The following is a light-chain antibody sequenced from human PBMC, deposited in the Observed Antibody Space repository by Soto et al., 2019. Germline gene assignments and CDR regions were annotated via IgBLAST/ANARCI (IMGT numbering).Light chain of an antibody. Sequence: EIVLTQSPGSLSLSPGDRATLSCRASQSVGGNVAWYQQIPDQPPKLLIFGASSRATGIADKFSGSGSGTDFTLTISRLEPADFAVYYCQQYYYWPITFGQGTRPEI. CDR2: GAS. CDR3: QQYYYWPIT. V-gene: IGKV3-20*01. CDR1: QSVGGN. J-gene: IGKJ5*01.